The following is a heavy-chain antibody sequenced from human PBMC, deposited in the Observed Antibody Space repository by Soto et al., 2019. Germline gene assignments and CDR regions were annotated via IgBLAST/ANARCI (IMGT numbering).Heavy chain of an antibody. CDR3: ARDPGYGDYGQYYYYYGMDV. J-gene: IGHJ6*02. V-gene: IGHV6-1*01. Sequence: PSQNLSLTCAISGDSVSSNSAAWNWIRQSPSRGLEWLGRTYYRSKWYNDYAVSVKSRITINPDTSKNQFSLQLNSVTPEDTAVYYCARDPGYGDYGQYYYYYGMDVWGQGTTVTVSS. D-gene: IGHD4-17*01. CDR2: TYYRSKWYN. CDR1: GDSVSSNSAA.